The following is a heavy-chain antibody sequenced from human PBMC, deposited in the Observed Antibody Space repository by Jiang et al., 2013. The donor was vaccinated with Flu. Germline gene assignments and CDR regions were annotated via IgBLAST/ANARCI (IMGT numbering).Heavy chain of an antibody. V-gene: IGHV4-31*03. CDR3: AREGIAARRFDY. Sequence: QTLSLTCTVSGDSVSSGGYYWSWIRQFPGKGLEWLGHIYYTGITSYNPSLKSRVSFSIDTSENQFSLNLRSVTAADSAVYYCAREGIAARRFDYWGQGTPGHRLL. D-gene: IGHD6-6*01. CDR1: GDSVSSGGYY. CDR2: IYYTGIT. J-gene: IGHJ4*02.